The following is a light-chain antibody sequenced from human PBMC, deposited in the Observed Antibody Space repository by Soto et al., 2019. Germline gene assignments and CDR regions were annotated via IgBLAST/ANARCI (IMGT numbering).Light chain of an antibody. Sequence: VVTQSPATLSVSPGARATLSCRASESVGRHLAWYHQKPGPAPKLLIYGASTRATGIPARLIGSGSGTEFILSLRSMQSEDFAVDDCQQRSYWPTFCQGTKVDIK. V-gene: IGKV3-15*01. J-gene: IGKJ1*01. CDR2: GAS. CDR1: ESVGRH. CDR3: QQRSYWPT.